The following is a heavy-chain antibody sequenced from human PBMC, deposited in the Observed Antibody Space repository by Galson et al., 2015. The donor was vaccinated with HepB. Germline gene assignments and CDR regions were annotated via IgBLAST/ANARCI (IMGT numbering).Heavy chain of an antibody. CDR1: GFSFSNYG. CDR2: ISYDGRNR. Sequence: SLRLSCAAPGFSFSNYGMHWVRQAPGKGLEWVALISYDGRNRYYADSVKGRFTISRDHSKNTLFLQMNSLRGEDTAVYYCAKDGIKYPTAWYSVDYWDQGTLVAVSS. CDR3: AKDGIKYPTAWYSVDY. J-gene: IGHJ4*02. V-gene: IGHV3-30*18. D-gene: IGHD2-21*02.